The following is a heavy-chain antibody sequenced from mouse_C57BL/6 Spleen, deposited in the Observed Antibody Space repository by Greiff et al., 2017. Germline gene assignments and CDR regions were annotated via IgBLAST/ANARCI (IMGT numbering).Heavy chain of an antibody. CDR3: ARTPGSSYNFDY. V-gene: IGHV1-82*01. D-gene: IGHD1-1*01. CDR2: IYPGDGDT. Sequence: QVQLQQSGPELVKPGASVKISCKASGYAFSSSWMNWVKQRPGKGLEWIGRIYPGDGDTNYNGKLKGKATLTADKSSSTAYMQLSSLTSEDSAVYFCARTPGSSYNFDYWGQGTTLTVSA. CDR1: GYAFSSSW. J-gene: IGHJ2*01.